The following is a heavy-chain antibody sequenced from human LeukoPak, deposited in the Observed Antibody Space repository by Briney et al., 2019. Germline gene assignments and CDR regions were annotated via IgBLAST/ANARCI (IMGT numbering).Heavy chain of an antibody. D-gene: IGHD6-13*01. Sequence: GASVKVSCKASGYTFTDYYMHWVRQAPGQGLEWMGWINPNSGGTNYAQKFQGRVTMTRDTSISTAYMELSRLRSDDTAVYYCARESRYSGSWYARYYYYGMDVWGQGTTVTVSS. J-gene: IGHJ6*02. V-gene: IGHV1-2*02. CDR2: INPNSGGT. CDR3: ARESRYSGSWYARYYYYGMDV. CDR1: GYTFTDYY.